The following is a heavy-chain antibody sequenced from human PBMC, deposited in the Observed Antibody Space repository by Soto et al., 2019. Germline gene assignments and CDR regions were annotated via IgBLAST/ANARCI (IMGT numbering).Heavy chain of an antibody. J-gene: IGHJ4*02. CDR1: GFTFNTYW. CDR3: IRDDPPPLTSQF. Sequence: PGGSLRLSCAASGFTFNTYWMHWVRQAPGEGLVWVSCISPDGSDTRYADSAKGRFTISRDNAKNTLYLQMNTLRAEDMAIYYCIRDDPPPLTSQFCGQGTLVTVAT. V-gene: IGHV3-74*01. CDR2: ISPDGSDT. D-gene: IGHD3-9*01.